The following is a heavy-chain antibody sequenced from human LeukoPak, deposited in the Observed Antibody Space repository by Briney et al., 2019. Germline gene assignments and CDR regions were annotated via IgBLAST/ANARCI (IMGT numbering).Heavy chain of an antibody. J-gene: IGHJ4*02. CDR1: GFTFRNYW. CDR2: IRDDGSEK. V-gene: IGHV3-7*03. D-gene: IGHD2-15*01. Sequence: GGSLRLSCEASGFTFRNYWMSWVRQAPGKGLEWVDNIRDDGSEKYYVDSVKGRFTISRDNAKNSLYLQMNSLRAEDTAVYYCAKDYVVNYWGQGTLVTVSS. CDR3: AKDYVVNY.